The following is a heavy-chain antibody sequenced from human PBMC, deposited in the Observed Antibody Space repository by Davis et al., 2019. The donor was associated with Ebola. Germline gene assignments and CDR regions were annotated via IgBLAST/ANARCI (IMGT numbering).Heavy chain of an antibody. CDR3: ARQNDYSNFDAFDI. Sequence: PGGSLRLSCKGSGYSFTSYWIGWVRQMPGKGLEWMGLIYPGDSDTRYSPSFQGQVTIPADTSITTAYLQWSSLKASDTAIYYCARQNDYSNFDAFDIWGQGTMVTVSS. D-gene: IGHD4-11*01. CDR2: IYPGDSDT. J-gene: IGHJ3*02. CDR1: GYSFTSYW. V-gene: IGHV5-51*01.